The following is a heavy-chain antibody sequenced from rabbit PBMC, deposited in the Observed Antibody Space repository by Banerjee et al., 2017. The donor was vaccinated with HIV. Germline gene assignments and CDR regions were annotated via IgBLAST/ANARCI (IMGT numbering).Heavy chain of an antibody. D-gene: IGHD1-1*01. V-gene: IGHV1S40*01. CDR2: INAGSSAIT. CDR3: ARDEASSGDYTGFDFNL. Sequence: QSLEESGGDLVKPGASLTLTCTASGFSFSSNYYMSWVRQAPGKGLEWIACINAGSSAITCYASWVNGRFTISKTSSTTVTLQMTSLTAADTATYFCARDEASSGDYTGFDFNLWGQGTLVTVS. CDR1: GFSFSSNYY. J-gene: IGHJ4*01.